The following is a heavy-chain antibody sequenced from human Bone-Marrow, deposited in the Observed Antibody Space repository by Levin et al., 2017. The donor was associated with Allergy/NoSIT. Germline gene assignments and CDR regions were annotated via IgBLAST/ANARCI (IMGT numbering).Heavy chain of an antibody. Sequence: GGSLRLSCTASGFTFDDYAMHWVRQAPGKGLEWVAGISWNSGNIGYADSVKGRFTISRDNTKNSLYLQMNSLRAEDTAFYHCAKEGRCPYADYWGQGTLVTVSS. D-gene: IGHD3-16*01. V-gene: IGHV3-9*01. CDR3: AKEGRCPYADY. CDR2: ISWNSGNI. CDR1: GFTFDDYA. J-gene: IGHJ4*02.